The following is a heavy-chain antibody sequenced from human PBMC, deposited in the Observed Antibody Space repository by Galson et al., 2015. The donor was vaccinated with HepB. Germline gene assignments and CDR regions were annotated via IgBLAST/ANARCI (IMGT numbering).Heavy chain of an antibody. CDR2: ISSSSSTI. J-gene: IGHJ6*02. CDR1: RFTFSSYS. V-gene: IGHV3-48*04. CDR3: ARSEIVVVPAAFHYYYYGMDV. Sequence: SLRLSCAASRFTFSSYSMNWVRQAPGKGLEWVSYISSSSSTIYYVDSVKGRFTISRDNAKNSLYLQMNSMRAEDTAVYYCARSEIVVVPAAFHYYYYGMDVWGQGTTVTVSS. D-gene: IGHD2-2*01.